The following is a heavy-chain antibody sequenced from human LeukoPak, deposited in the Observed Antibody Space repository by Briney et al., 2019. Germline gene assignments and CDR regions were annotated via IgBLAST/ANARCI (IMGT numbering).Heavy chain of an antibody. CDR2: INSGGSSI. CDR1: GFTFSSYE. D-gene: IGHD6-19*01. Sequence: GGSLRLSCVASGFTFSSYEMNWVRQGPGKGLEWLSYINSGGSSIHYADSVKGRFTISRDNARNSLYLQVNSLRAEDTGIYYCARDRSGWYKWFDPWGQGTLVTVSS. V-gene: IGHV3-48*03. J-gene: IGHJ5*02. CDR3: ARDRSGWYKWFDP.